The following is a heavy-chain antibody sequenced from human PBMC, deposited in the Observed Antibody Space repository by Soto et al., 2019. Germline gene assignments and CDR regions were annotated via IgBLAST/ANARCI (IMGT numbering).Heavy chain of an antibody. CDR3: ARPLWRDDYNGGYFDL. Sequence: QVQLVESGGGVVQPGRSLRLSCAASGFTFSSYAMHWVRQAPGKGLEWVAVISYDGSNKYYTDSEKGRFTISRDNSKNTLYLHMSSLRAEDPAVYYCARPLWRDDYNGGYFDLWGRGTLVTVSS. V-gene: IGHV3-30-3*01. CDR1: GFTFSSYA. D-gene: IGHD4-4*01. CDR2: ISYDGSNK. J-gene: IGHJ2*01.